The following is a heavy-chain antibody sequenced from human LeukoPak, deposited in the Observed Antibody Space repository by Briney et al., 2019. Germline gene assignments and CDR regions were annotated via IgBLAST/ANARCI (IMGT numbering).Heavy chain of an antibody. CDR3: AKDIGSSSWYGIDY. CDR2: ISSSGSTI. V-gene: IGHV3-11*01. CDR1: GFTFSDYY. Sequence: GGSLRLSCAASGFTFSDYYMSWIRQAPGKGLEWVSYISSSGSTIYYADSVKGRFTISRDNAKNSLYLQMNSLRAEDTALYYCAKDIGSSSWYGIDYWGQGTLVTVSS. D-gene: IGHD6-13*01. J-gene: IGHJ4*02.